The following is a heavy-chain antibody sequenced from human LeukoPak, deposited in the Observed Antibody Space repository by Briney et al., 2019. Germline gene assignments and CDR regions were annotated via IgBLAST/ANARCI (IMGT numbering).Heavy chain of an antibody. D-gene: IGHD3-22*01. V-gene: IGHV3-48*04. CDR1: GFTFSSYS. Sequence: PGGSLRLSCAASGFTFSSYSMNWVRQAPGKGLEWVSYISSSSSTIYYADSVKGRFTISRDNAKNSLYLQMNSLRAEDTAVYYCARGEADYYDSRVRAIGDDAFDIWGQGTMVTVSS. CDR2: ISSSSSTI. J-gene: IGHJ3*02. CDR3: ARGEADYYDSRVRAIGDDAFDI.